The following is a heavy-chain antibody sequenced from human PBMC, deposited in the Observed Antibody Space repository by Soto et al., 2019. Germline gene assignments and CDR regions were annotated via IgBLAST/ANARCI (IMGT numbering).Heavy chain of an antibody. CDR3: AREDDILTGSQSDY. Sequence: GASVKVSCKASGYTFTSYGISWVRQAPGQGLEWMEWISAYNGNTNYAQKLQGRVTMTTDTSTSTAYMELRSLRSDDTAVYYCAREDDILTGSQSDYWGQGTLVTVSS. D-gene: IGHD3-9*01. CDR2: ISAYNGNT. J-gene: IGHJ4*02. V-gene: IGHV1-18*01. CDR1: GYTFTSYG.